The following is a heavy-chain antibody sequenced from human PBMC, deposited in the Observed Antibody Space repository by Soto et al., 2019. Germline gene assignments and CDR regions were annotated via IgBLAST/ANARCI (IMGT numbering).Heavy chain of an antibody. CDR2: IIPIFGTA. J-gene: IGHJ6*02. D-gene: IGHD6-13*01. V-gene: IGHV1-69*01. Sequence: SVKPSCKAAGGRKSSYAISWVRQSHEQGLEWMGGIIPIFGTANYAQKFQGRVTITADESTSTAYMELSSLRSEDTAVYYCARGPDSFGYSSSWYYYGMDVWGQGTTVTVSS. CDR1: GGRKSSYA. CDR3: ARGPDSFGYSSSWYYYGMDV.